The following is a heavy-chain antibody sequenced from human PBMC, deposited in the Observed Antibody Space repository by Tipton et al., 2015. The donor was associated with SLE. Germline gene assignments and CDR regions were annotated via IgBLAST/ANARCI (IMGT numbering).Heavy chain of an antibody. CDR3: AKSRVSHCGSDCLDF. V-gene: IGHV3-7*03. D-gene: IGHD2-21*01. CDR1: GFTFSSYW. J-gene: IGHJ4*02. CDR2: IKPDGSGE. Sequence: SLRLSCAASGFTFSSYWMSWVRQAPGKEPEWVTTIKPDGSGEDYVDSVKGRFTISRDNAKNSLYLQMNNLKAEDTAVYYCAKSRVSHCGSDCLDFWGQGTLVTVSS.